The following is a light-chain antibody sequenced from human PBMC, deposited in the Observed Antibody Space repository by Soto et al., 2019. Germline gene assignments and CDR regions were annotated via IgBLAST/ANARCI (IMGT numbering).Light chain of an antibody. J-gene: IGLJ2*01. V-gene: IGLV1-44*01. CDR3: AAWDGSLNHIL. Sequence: QSVLTQPPSASGTPGQGVAISCSGSSSNMGSNTVNWYQPLPGTAPKLLIYNDNQRPSGVPDRFFGSKSGTSASLAITGLQSEDEADYYCAAWDGSLNHILFGGGTKLTVL. CDR1: SSNMGSNT. CDR2: NDN.